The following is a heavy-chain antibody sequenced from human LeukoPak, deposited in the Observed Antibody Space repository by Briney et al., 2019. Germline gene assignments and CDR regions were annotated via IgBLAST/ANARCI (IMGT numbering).Heavy chain of an antibody. CDR2: IYYSGST. V-gene: IGHV4-31*03. CDR1: GGSISSGGYY. CDR3: ARVRSCTSCNDYYYYYGMDV. D-gene: IGHD2-2*01. J-gene: IGHJ6*02. Sequence: SETLSLTCTVSGGSISSGGYYWSWIRQHPGKGLEWIGYIYYSGSTYYNPSLKSRVTISVDTSKNQFSLKLSSVTAADTAVYYCARVRSCTSCNDYYYYYGMDVWGQGTTVTVSS.